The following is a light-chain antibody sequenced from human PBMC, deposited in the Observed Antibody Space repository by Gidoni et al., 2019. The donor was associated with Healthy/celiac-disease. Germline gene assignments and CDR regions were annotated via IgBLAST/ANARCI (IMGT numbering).Light chain of an antibody. Sequence: QSALTQPSSVSGSPGQSLTISCTGTSSYVGGYNYVSWYQQPPGKAPKLMIYDVSNRPSGVSNRFSGAKSGNTASLTISGLQAEDEADYYCSSYTSSSTLVFGGGTKLTVL. CDR1: SSYVGGYNY. V-gene: IGLV2-14*03. CDR3: SSYTSSSTLV. J-gene: IGLJ2*01. CDR2: DVS.